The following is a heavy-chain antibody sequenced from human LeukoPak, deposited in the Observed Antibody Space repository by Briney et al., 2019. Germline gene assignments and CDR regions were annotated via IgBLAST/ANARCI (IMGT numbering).Heavy chain of an antibody. J-gene: IGHJ6*03. CDR3: AREAYDSRNFRTDYYYMDV. CDR1: GYTFTGYY. CDR2: IYPNSGGT. Sequence: ASVKVSCKASGYTFTGYYMHWVRQAPGQGLEWMGWIYPNSGGTNYAQKFQGRVTVTRDTSISTAYMELSRLRSDDTAVYYCAREAYDSRNFRTDYYYMDVWGIGTTVTVSS. D-gene: IGHD3/OR15-3a*01. V-gene: IGHV1-2*02.